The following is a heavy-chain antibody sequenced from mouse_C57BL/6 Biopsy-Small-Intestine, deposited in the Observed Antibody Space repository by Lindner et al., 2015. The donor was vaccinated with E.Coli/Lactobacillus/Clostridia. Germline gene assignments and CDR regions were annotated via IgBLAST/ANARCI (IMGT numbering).Heavy chain of an antibody. V-gene: IGHV5-9*01. CDR3: ARRCNYYGSSYDYFDY. D-gene: IGHD1-1*01. CDR1: GFTFSSYT. CDR2: ISGGGGNT. J-gene: IGHJ2*01. Sequence: VQLQESGGGLVRPGGSLKLSCAASGFTFSSYTMSWVRQTPEKRLEWVATISGGGGNTYYPDSVKGRFTISRDNAKNTLYLQMSSLRSEDTALYYCARRCNYYGSSYDYFDYWGQGTTLTVSS.